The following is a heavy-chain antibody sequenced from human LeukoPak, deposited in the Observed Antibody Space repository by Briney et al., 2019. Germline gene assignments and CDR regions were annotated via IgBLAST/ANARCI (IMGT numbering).Heavy chain of an antibody. CDR1: GYSFNNYD. CDR2: ISAYNGNT. Sequence: ASVKVSCKASGYSFNNYDINWVRQAPGQGLELMGWISAYNGNTYYAQKFQGRLTMTADTSTSTAYMEVRSLRSDDTAVYYCARFTPRISREKFDYWGQGTLVTVSS. CDR3: ARFTPRISREKFDY. J-gene: IGHJ4*02. D-gene: IGHD3-3*02. V-gene: IGHV1-18*01.